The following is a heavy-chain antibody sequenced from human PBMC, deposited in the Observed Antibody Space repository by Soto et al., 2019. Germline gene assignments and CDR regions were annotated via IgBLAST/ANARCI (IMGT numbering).Heavy chain of an antibody. CDR1: GFSVSSNY. Sequence: SGGSLRLSCAISGFSVSSNYLSWVRQAPGKGLEWVSVHYSGGSTYYADSVQGRFTISRDKSNNTLYLQMRRVRAKDTAVYFCARHRHPRGTVGATSPLDPWGQGTQVTVSS. D-gene: IGHD1-26*01. CDR2: HYSGGST. J-gene: IGHJ5*02. V-gene: IGHV3-53*01. CDR3: ARHRHPRGTVGATSPLDP.